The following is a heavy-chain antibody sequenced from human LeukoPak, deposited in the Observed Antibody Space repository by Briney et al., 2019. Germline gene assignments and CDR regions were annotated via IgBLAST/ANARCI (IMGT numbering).Heavy chain of an antibody. CDR1: GVSFSGYY. CDR2: INHSGST. D-gene: IGHD3-3*01. Sequence: SETLSLTCGVHGVSFSGYYWSWIRQPPGKGLEWIGDINHSGSTNYNPSLKSRLTTSVDTSKNQFSLKLSSVTAADTAVYYCARRITIFGVVIQYYYYGLDVWGQGTTVTVSS. J-gene: IGHJ6*02. CDR3: ARRITIFGVVIQYYYYGLDV. V-gene: IGHV4-34*01.